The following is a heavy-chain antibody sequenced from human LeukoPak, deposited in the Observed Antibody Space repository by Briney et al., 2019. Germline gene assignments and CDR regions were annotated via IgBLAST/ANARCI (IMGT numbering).Heavy chain of an antibody. CDR2: IYYSGTT. Sequence: AETLSLTCTVSGGSISSDYWSWIRQSPGKGLEWIGYIYYSGTTSYNPSLKSRVTISLDTSKNQFSLKLSSVTAADTAVYYCAGGANWGAPDYWGQGTLVTV. J-gene: IGHJ4*02. CDR1: GGSISSDY. V-gene: IGHV4-59*01. D-gene: IGHD7-27*01. CDR3: AGGANWGAPDY.